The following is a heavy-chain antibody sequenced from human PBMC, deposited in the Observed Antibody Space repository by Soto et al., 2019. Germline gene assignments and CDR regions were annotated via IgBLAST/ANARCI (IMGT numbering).Heavy chain of an antibody. V-gene: IGHV1-69*06. CDR2: IIPIFGTA. CDR3: ARTNDFWSGYYIRHYYYGMDV. CDR1: GVTFSSYA. Sequence: GASVKVSCKASGVTFSSYAISWVRQAPGQGLEWMGGIIPIFGTANYAQKFQGRATITADKSTSTAYMELSSLRSEDTAVYYCARTNDFWSGYYIRHYYYGMDVWGQGTTVTVSS. D-gene: IGHD3-3*01. J-gene: IGHJ6*02.